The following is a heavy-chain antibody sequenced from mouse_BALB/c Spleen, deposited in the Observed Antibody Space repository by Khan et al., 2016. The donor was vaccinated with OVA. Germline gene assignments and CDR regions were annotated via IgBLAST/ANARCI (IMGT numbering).Heavy chain of an antibody. CDR2: INPHIGET. J-gene: IGHJ2*01. CDR1: GYSFTGYF. V-gene: IGHV1-20*02. D-gene: IGHD1-1*01. CDR3: ARKNGSDFDY. Sequence: EVELVESGPELVKPGASVKISCKASGYSFTGYFMNWVMQSHGKSLEWIGRINPHIGETFYNQKFKDKATLTVDESSRTAHMELQSLASEDSAVYYCARKNGSDFDYWGQGTTLTVSS.